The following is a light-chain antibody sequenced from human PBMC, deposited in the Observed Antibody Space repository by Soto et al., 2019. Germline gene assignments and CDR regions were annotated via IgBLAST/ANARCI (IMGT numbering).Light chain of an antibody. V-gene: IGKV3-20*01. CDR2: GAY. Sequence: EDVLTQSPGTLSLSPAESATLSCRASQNIYTGYLSWYPQKPRQAPRLLISGAYDSATFIPDTSTGSGSGKDFTCTISGLEREVLSVYYCHQFSGSLTVGPGTKVDIK. J-gene: IGKJ3*01. CDR3: HQFSGSLT. CDR1: QNIYTGY.